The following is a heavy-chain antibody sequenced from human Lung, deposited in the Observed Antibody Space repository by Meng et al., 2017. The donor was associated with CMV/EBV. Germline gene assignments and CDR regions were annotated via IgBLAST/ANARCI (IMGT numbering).Heavy chain of an antibody. J-gene: IGHJ4*02. CDR3: AILLWGTSVPNGTP. CDR2: IYRGGTT. D-gene: IGHD4-17*01. CDR1: GYSISSGYY. V-gene: IGHV4-38-2*02. Sequence: SXTLSLXCTVSGYSISSGYYWGWIRQPPGKGLEWIGTIYRGGTTYYNSPLKSRVTISVDTSKNKFSLKMSSVTAADTAVYYCAILLWGTSVPNGTPWGQGTXVTVSS.